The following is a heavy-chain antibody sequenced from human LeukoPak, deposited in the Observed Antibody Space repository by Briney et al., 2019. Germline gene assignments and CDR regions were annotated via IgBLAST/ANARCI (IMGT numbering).Heavy chain of an antibody. CDR2: INHSGST. J-gene: IGHJ4*02. Sequence: PSETLSLTCAVYGGSFSGYYWSWIGQPPGKGLEWIGEINHSGSTNYNPSLKSRVTISVDTSKNQFSLKLSSVTAADTAVYYCARETGRGQTRSKNDYWGQGTLVTVSS. CDR1: GGSFSGYY. V-gene: IGHV4-34*01. CDR3: ARETGRGQTRSKNDY. D-gene: IGHD1-7*01.